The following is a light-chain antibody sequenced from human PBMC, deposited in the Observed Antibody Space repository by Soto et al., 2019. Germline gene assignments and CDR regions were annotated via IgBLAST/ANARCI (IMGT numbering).Light chain of an antibody. CDR1: QSVSSY. Sequence: EIVLTQSPATLSLSPGERATLSCRASQSVSSYLAWYQHKPGQAPRLLIYDASNRATGIPVGFSGSGSGTDFTLTISSLEPDDFAVYDCQHRSNWPYSFGQGTKLVIK. V-gene: IGKV3-11*01. CDR2: DAS. J-gene: IGKJ2*03. CDR3: QHRSNWPYS.